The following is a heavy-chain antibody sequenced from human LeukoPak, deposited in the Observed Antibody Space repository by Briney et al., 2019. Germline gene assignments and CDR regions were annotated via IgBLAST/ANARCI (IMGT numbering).Heavy chain of an antibody. CDR3: AKAREGYDYGDSVHQSFDY. CDR2: INWNGGST. J-gene: IGHJ4*02. Sequence: SGGSLRLSCAASGFAFDDYGMSWVRQAPGKGLEWVSGINWNGGSTGYADSVKGRFTISRDNAKNSLYLQMNSLRAEDTAVYYCAKAREGYDYGDSVHQSFDYWGQGTLVTVSS. V-gene: IGHV3-20*04. CDR1: GFAFDDYG. D-gene: IGHD4-17*01.